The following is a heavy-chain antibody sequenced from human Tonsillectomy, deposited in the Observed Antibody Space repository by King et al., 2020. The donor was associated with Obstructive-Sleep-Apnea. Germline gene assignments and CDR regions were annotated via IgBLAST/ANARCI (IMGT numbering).Heavy chain of an antibody. Sequence: VQLVESGGGVVQPGRSLRLSCAASGFTFNSYAMHWVRQAPGKGLEWVAVISYHGSNKYNADSVKGRFTISRDNSKNTLYLQMNSLRAEDTAVYYCAKDQGRYYGSGRPQSFFYGLDVWGQGTTVTVS. V-gene: IGHV3-30*18. CDR2: ISYHGSNK. CDR3: AKDQGRYYGSGRPQSFFYGLDV. J-gene: IGHJ6*02. D-gene: IGHD3-10*01. CDR1: GFTFNSYA.